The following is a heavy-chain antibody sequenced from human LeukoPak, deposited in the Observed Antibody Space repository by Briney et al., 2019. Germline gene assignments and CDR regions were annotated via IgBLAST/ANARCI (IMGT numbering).Heavy chain of an antibody. CDR1: GGTFSSYA. CDR3: ARVRYYYDSSGYYDRYYFDY. Sequence: SVKVSCKASGGTFSSYAISCVRQAPGQGLEWMVRIIPIFGTANYAQKFQGRVTITTDESTSTAYMELSSLRSEDTAVYYCARVRYYYDSSGYYDRYYFDYWGQGTLVTVSS. D-gene: IGHD3-22*01. J-gene: IGHJ4*02. V-gene: IGHV1-69*05. CDR2: IIPIFGTA.